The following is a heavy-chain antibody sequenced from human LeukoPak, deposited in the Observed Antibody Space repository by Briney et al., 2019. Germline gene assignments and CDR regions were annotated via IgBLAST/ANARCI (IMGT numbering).Heavy chain of an antibody. CDR3: ARGRSGLYYYYYYMDV. CDR1: GYTFTSYD. J-gene: IGHJ6*03. D-gene: IGHD3-10*01. CDR2: MNPNSGNT. V-gene: IGHV1-8*01. Sequence: ASVKVSCKASGYTFTSYDINRVRQATGQGLEWMGWMNPNSGNTGYAQKFQGRVTMTRSTSISTAYMELSSLRSEDTAVYYCARGRSGLYYYYYYMDVWGKGTTVTVSS.